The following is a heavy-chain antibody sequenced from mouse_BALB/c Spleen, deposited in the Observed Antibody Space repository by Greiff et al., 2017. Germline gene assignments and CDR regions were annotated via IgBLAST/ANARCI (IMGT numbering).Heavy chain of an antibody. CDR2: INSNGGST. Sequence: DVQLQESGGGLVQPGGSLKLSCAASGFTFSSYGMSWVRQTPDKRLELVATINSNGGSTYYPDSVKGRFTISRDNAKNTLYLQMSSLKSEDTAMYYCARESRVFFDYWGQGTTLTVSS. CDR3: ARESRVFFDY. J-gene: IGHJ2*01. CDR1: GFTFSSYG. D-gene: IGHD1-1*01. V-gene: IGHV5-6-3*01.